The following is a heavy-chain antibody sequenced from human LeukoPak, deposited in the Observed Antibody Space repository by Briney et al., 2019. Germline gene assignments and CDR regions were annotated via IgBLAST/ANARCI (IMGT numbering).Heavy chain of an antibody. CDR2: ISWNSGSI. V-gene: IGHV3-9*03. D-gene: IGHD4-11*01. Sequence: GGSLRLSCAASGFTFDDYAMHWVRQAPGRGLEWVSGISWNSGSIGYADSVKGRFTISRDNAKNSLYLQMNSLRAEDMALYYCAKDRNDYSNFRLPDAFDIWGQGTMVTVSS. CDR1: GFTFDDYA. CDR3: AKDRNDYSNFRLPDAFDI. J-gene: IGHJ3*02.